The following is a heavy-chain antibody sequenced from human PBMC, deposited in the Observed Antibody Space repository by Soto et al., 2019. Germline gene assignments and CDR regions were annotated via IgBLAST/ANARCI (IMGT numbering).Heavy chain of an antibody. V-gene: IGHV3-7*01. J-gene: IGHJ4*02. CDR1: GFTFSSYW. Sequence: GGSLRLSCAASGFTFSSYWIICVRQAPGKGLEWVANIKQDGSEKYYVDSVKGRFTISRDNAKNSLYLEMNSLRAEDTAVYYCARESEDLTSNFDYWGQGTLVTVSS. CDR2: IKQDGSEK. CDR3: ARESEDLTSNFDY.